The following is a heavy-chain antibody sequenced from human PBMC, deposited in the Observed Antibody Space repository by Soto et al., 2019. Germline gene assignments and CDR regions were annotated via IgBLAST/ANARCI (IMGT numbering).Heavy chain of an antibody. CDR2: IWYDGSNK. CDR1: GFTFSSYG. D-gene: IGHD3-16*02. V-gene: IGHV3-33*01. J-gene: IGHJ6*02. CDR3: ARVITFGGVIKYGMDV. Sequence: QVQLVESGGGVVQPGRSLRLSCAASGFTFSSYGMHWVRQAPGKGLEWVAVIWYDGSNKYYADSVKGRFTISRDNSKNTRYLQMNSLRAEDTAVYYCARVITFGGVIKYGMDVWGQGTTVTVSS.